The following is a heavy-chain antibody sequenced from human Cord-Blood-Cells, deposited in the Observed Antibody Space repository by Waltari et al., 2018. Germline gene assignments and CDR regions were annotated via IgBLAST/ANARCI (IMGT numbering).Heavy chain of an antibody. V-gene: IGHV1-69*06. D-gene: IGHD6-13*01. J-gene: IGHJ4*02. Sequence: QVQLVQAGAEVKKPGSPVKVSCKASGSTFSRYAISCVPQAPGQGVEWMGGIIPIFGTANYAQKFQGRVTITADKSTSTAYMELSSLRSEDTAVYYCARGIPHSWYIFDYWGQGTLVTVSS. CDR3: ARGIPHSWYIFDY. CDR2: IIPIFGTA. CDR1: GSTFSRYA.